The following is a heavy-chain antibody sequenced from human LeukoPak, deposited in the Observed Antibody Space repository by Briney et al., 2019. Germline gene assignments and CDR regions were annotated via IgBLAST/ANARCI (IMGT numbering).Heavy chain of an antibody. Sequence: SETLSLTCAVYGGSFSGYCWSWIRQPPGKGLEWIGEINHSGSTNYNPSLKSRVTISVDTSKNQFSLKLSSVTAADTAVYYCARFGQWLVPAFDYWGQGTLVTVSS. CDR1: GGSFSGYC. D-gene: IGHD6-19*01. CDR2: INHSGST. CDR3: ARFGQWLVPAFDY. J-gene: IGHJ4*02. V-gene: IGHV4-34*01.